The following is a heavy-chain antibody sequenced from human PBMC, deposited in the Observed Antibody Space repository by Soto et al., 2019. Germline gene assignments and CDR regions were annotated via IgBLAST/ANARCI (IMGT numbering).Heavy chain of an antibody. CDR1: GYTFTGYY. CDR3: ARVGYYYGSGSPISPLDV. V-gene: IGHV1-2*04. D-gene: IGHD3-10*01. J-gene: IGHJ6*02. Sequence: ASVKVSCKASGYTFTGYYMHWVRQAPGQGLEWMGWINPNSGGTNYAQKFQGWVTMTRDTSISTAYMELSRLRSDDTAVYYCARVGYYYGSGSPISPLDVGRQGTTVTVSS. CDR2: INPNSGGT.